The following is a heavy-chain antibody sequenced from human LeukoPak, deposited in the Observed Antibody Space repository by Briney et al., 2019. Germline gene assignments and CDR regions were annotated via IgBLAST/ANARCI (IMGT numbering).Heavy chain of an antibody. D-gene: IGHD3-16*01. CDR2: ISYRADTP. V-gene: IGHV3-11*01. CDR3: TSGYRSAYHY. Sequence: GGSLRLSCVASGFTFSDFFMSWIRQAPGKGLEWISFISYRADTPYYADSVKGRFTISRDNAKNSVFLQMNSLRVEDTAVYYCTSGYRSAYHYWGQGTLVSVSS. CDR1: GFTFSDFF. J-gene: IGHJ4*02.